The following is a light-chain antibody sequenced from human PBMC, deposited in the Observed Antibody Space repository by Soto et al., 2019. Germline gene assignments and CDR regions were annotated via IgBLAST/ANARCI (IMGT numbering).Light chain of an antibody. V-gene: IGLV2-14*01. Sequence: QSVLTHPASVSGSPGQSISISCTGTSSDVGGYDYVSWYQQHPDKAPKLMIYEVTKRPSGVSNRFSGSKSGNTASLTISGLQPEDEADYYCSSHTSGSTRVFGSGTKVTV. CDR3: SSHTSGSTRV. CDR1: SSDVGGYDY. CDR2: EVT. J-gene: IGLJ1*01.